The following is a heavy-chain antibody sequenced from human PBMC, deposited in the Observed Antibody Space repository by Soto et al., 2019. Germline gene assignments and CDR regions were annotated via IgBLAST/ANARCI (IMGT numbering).Heavy chain of an antibody. CDR2: ISGSGGST. CDR1: GFTFSSYA. CDR3: AKGGCSGGSCYSLHYYYYYGMDV. Sequence: EVQLLESGGGLVQPGGSLRLSCAASGFTFSSYAMSWVRQAPGKGLEWVSAISGSGGSTYYADSVKGRFTISRDNSKNTLELQMNSLRAEDTAVYYCAKGGCSGGSCYSLHYYYYYGMDVWGQGTTVTVSS. J-gene: IGHJ6*02. V-gene: IGHV3-23*01. D-gene: IGHD2-15*01.